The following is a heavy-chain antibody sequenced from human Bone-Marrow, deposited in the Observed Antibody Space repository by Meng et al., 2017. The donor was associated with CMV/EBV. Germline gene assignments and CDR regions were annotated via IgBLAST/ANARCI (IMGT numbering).Heavy chain of an antibody. CDR1: GGTFSSYT. J-gene: IGHJ4*02. CDR2: IIPILGIA. Sequence: SVKVSCKASGGTFSSYTISWVRQAPGQGLEWMGRIIPILGIANYAQKFQGRVTITADKSTSTAYMELSSLRSEDTAVYYCARDTLSWNFDYWGQGTLVTVSS. CDR3: ARDTLSWNFDY. V-gene: IGHV1-69*04. D-gene: IGHD6-13*01.